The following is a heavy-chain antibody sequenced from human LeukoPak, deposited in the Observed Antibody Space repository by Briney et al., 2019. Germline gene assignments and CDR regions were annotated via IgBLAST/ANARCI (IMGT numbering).Heavy chain of an antibody. V-gene: IGHV4-30-4*08. CDR2: IYYSGST. CDR3: ARGSWGSSGLAYFDY. Sequence: PSETLSLTCIVSGGSISSGDHYWGWIRQPPGKGLEWIGYIYYSGSTYYNPSLKSRVTISVDTSKNQFSLKLSSVTAADTAVYYCARGSWGSSGLAYFDYWGQGTLVTVSS. J-gene: IGHJ4*02. CDR1: GGSISSGDHY. D-gene: IGHD3-22*01.